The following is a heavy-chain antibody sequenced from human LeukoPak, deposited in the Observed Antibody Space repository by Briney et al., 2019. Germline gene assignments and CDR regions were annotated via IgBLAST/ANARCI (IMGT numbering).Heavy chain of an antibody. CDR2: INHSGST. D-gene: IGHD2-21*02. Sequence: PSETLSLTCAVYGGSFSGSYWSWIRQPPGKGLEWIGEINHSGSTNYNPSLKSRVTISVDTSKNQFSLRLSSVTAADTAVYYCARGGFYCGGDCYVDYWGQGTLVTVSS. J-gene: IGHJ4*02. CDR3: ARGGFYCGGDCYVDY. CDR1: GGSFSGSY. V-gene: IGHV4-34*01.